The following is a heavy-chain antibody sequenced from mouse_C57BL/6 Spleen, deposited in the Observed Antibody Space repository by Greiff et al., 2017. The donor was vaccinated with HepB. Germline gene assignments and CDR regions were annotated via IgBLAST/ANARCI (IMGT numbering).Heavy chain of an antibody. CDR1: GFTFSDYG. J-gene: IGHJ4*01. Sequence: EVKLMESGGGLVKPGGSLKLSCAASGFTFSDYGMHWVLQAPEKGLEWVAYISSGSSTIYYADKVKGRFTISRDNAKNTLFLQMTSLRSEDTAMYYCARNRYYAMDYWGQGTSVTVSS. CDR2: ISSGSSTI. V-gene: IGHV5-17*01. CDR3: ARNRYYAMDY.